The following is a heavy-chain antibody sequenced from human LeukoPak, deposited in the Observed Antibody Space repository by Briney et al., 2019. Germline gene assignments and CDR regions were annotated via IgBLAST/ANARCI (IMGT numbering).Heavy chain of an antibody. CDR3: ARDGGNYYDSSGYYVNDAFDI. Sequence: SETLSLTCTVSGGSISSYYWSWIRQPAGKGLEWIGRIYTSGSTNYNPSLKSRVTMPVDTSKNQFSLKLSSVTAADTAVYYCARDGGNYYDSSGYYVNDAFDIWGQGTMVTVSS. CDR2: IYTSGST. V-gene: IGHV4-4*07. D-gene: IGHD3-22*01. J-gene: IGHJ3*02. CDR1: GGSISSYY.